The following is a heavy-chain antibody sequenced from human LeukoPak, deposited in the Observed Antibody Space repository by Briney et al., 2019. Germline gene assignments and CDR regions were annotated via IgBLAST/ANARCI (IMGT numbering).Heavy chain of an antibody. CDR1: GFTVSDNY. CDR2: IYSGGGT. D-gene: IGHD2-2*02. V-gene: IGHV3-53*01. Sequence: GGSLRLSCAASGFTVSDNYMSWVRQAPGKGLEWVSAIYSGGGTYYVDSVKGRFTVSRDNSKNTLYLQMSSLRAEDTAVYYCAKARKYQLLYAYYYYMDVWGKGTTVTVSS. J-gene: IGHJ6*03. CDR3: AKARKYQLLYAYYYYMDV.